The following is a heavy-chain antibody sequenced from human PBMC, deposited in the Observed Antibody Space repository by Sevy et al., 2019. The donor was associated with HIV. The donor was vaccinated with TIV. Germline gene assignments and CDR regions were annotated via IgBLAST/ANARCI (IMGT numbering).Heavy chain of an antibody. CDR2: ISYDGSNK. D-gene: IGHD3-22*01. Sequence: GGSLRLSCAASGFTFSSYAMHWVRQAPGKGLEWVAVISYDGSNKYYEDSVKGRFTISRDNSKNRLYLQMNSLRAEDTAVYYCARDLAQINYYDSSGSFDYWGQGTLVTVSS. CDR3: ARDLAQINYYDSSGSFDY. V-gene: IGHV3-30*04. J-gene: IGHJ4*02. CDR1: GFTFSSYA.